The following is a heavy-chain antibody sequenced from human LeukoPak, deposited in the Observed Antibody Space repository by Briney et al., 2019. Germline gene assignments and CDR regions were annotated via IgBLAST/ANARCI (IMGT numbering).Heavy chain of an antibody. D-gene: IGHD1-26*01. Sequence: TASETLSLTCTVSGGSISSYYWSWIRQPPGKGLEWIGYIYYSGSTNYNPSLKSRVTISVDTSKNQFSLKLSSVTAADTAVYYCAKSDPRIVGAALDYWGQGTLVTVSS. CDR3: AKSDPRIVGAALDY. CDR1: GGSISSYY. CDR2: IYYSGST. V-gene: IGHV4-59*01. J-gene: IGHJ4*02.